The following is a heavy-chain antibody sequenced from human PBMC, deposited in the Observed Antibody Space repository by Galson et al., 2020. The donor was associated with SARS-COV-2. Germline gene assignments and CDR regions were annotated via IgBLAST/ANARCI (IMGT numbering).Heavy chain of an antibody. J-gene: IGHJ6*02. CDR2: INHSGST. D-gene: IGHD4-17*01. Sequence: SQASETLSLTCAVYGGSFSGYYWSWIRQPPGKGLEWIGEINHSGSTNYNPSLKSRVTISVDTSTNQFSLKLSSVTAADTAVYYCARGTTVTTFFYYYYGMDVWGQGTTVTVSS. CDR1: GGSFSGYY. CDR3: ARGTTVTTFFYYYYGMDV. V-gene: IGHV4-34*01.